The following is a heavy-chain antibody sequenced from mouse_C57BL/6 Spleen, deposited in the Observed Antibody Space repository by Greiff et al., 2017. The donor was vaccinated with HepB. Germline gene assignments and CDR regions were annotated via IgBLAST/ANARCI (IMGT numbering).Heavy chain of an antibody. V-gene: IGHV5-17*01. D-gene: IGHD1-1*01. CDR3: AITYYYGSSYNWYFDV. CDR1: GFTFSDYG. J-gene: IGHJ1*03. Sequence: EVKLVDSGGGLVKPGGSLKLSCAASGFTFSDYGMHWVRQAPEKGLEWVAYISSGSSTIYYADTVKGRFTISRDNAKNTLFLQMTSLRSEDTAMYYCAITYYYGSSYNWYFDVWGTGTTVTVSS. CDR2: ISSGSSTI.